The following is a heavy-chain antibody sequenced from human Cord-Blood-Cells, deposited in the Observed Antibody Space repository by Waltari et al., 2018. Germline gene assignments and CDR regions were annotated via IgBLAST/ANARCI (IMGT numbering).Heavy chain of an antibody. CDR2: ISSSSSYI. V-gene: IGHV3-21*01. Sequence: SMNWVRQAPGKGLEWVSSISSSSSYIYYADSVKGRFTISRDNAKNSLYLQMNSLRAEDTAVYYCARGGTGSANFDYWGQGTLVTVSS. D-gene: IGHD3-9*01. CDR3: ARGGTGSANFDY. J-gene: IGHJ4*02. CDR1: S.